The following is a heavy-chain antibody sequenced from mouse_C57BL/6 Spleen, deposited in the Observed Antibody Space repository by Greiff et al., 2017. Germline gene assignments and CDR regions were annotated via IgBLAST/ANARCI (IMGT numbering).Heavy chain of an antibody. J-gene: IGHJ4*01. D-gene: IGHD2-1*01. CDR3: ARFYGNTMDY. CDR2: ISGGGGNT. V-gene: IGHV5-9*01. CDR1: GFTFSSYT. Sequence: EVKVVESGGGLVKPGGSLKLSCAASGFTFSSYTMSWVRQTPEKRLEWVATISGGGGNTYYPDSVKGRFTISRDNAKNTLYLQMSSLRSEDTALYYCARFYGNTMDYWGQGTSVTVSS.